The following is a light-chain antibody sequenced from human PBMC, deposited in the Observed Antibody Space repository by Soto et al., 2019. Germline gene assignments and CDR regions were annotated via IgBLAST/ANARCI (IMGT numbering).Light chain of an antibody. CDR2: DVS. J-gene: IGLJ2*01. CDR1: SSDVGGYNY. V-gene: IGLV2-14*01. Sequence: QSVLTQPASVSGSPGQSITISCTGTSSDVGGYNYVSWYQQHPGKAPKLMIYDVSNGPSGVSNRFSGSKSGNTASLTISGLQAEDEADYYCSSYTSSSTVVFGGGTQLTVL. CDR3: SSYTSSSTVV.